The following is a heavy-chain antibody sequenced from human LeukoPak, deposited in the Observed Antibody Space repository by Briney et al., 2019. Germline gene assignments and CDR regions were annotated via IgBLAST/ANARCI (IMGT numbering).Heavy chain of an antibody. Sequence: GRSLRLSCAASGFTFDDYAMHWVRQAPGKGLEWVSGISWNSGNIGYADSVKGRFTISRDNAKNSLYLQINSLRAEDTALYYCAKGGDTVKGYSYGRPFDYWGQGTLVTVSS. CDR1: GFTFDDYA. CDR2: ISWNSGNI. D-gene: IGHD5-18*01. J-gene: IGHJ4*02. CDR3: AKGGDTVKGYSYGRPFDY. V-gene: IGHV3-9*01.